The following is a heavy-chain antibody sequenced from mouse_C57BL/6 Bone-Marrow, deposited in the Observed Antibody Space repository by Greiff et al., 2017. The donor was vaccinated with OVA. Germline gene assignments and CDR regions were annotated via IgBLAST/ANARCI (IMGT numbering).Heavy chain of an antibody. J-gene: IGHJ4*01. CDR1: GYTFTDYY. CDR3: ARRLRAMDY. CDR2: IYPGSGNT. Sequence: QVQLQQSGAELVRPGASVKLSCKASGYTFTDYYINWVKQRPGQGLEWIARIYPGSGNTYYNEKFKSKATLTAEQSSSTAYMQLSSLTSEDSAVYFCARRLRAMDYWGQGTSVTVSS. V-gene: IGHV1-76*01. D-gene: IGHD3-2*02.